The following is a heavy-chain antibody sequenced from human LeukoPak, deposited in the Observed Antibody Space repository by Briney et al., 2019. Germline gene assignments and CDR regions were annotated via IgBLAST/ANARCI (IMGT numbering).Heavy chain of an antibody. CDR2: IYYSGST. CDR1: GGSISSGDYC. Sequence: SSQTLSLTCTVSGGSISSGDYCWSWIRQPPGKGLEWIGYIYYSGSTYYNPSLKSRVTISVDTSKNQFSLQLSSVTAADTAVYYCARGAMVRGVIPRFDYWGQGTLVTVYS. J-gene: IGHJ4*02. V-gene: IGHV4-30-4*01. CDR3: ARGAMVRGVIPRFDY. D-gene: IGHD3-10*01.